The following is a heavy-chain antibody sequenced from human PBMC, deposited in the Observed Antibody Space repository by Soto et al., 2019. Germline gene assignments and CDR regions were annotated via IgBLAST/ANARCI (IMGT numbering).Heavy chain of an antibody. J-gene: IGHJ4*02. V-gene: IGHV4-59*01. CDR1: GGSISSYY. Sequence: PSETLSLTCTVSGGSISSYYWSWIRQPPGKGLGWIGYIYYSGSTNYNPSLKSRVTISVDTSKNQFSLKLSSVTAADTAVYYCARGGGPLFDYWGQGTLVTVSS. CDR2: IYYSGST. CDR3: ARGGGPLFDY. D-gene: IGHD3-3*01.